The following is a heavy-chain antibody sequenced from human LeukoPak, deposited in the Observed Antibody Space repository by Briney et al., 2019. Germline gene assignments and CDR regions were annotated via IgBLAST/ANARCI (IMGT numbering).Heavy chain of an antibody. CDR3: VRDATREDGYVYFDY. J-gene: IGHJ4*02. CDR2: ISTSGSTR. V-gene: IGHV3-48*03. Sequence: PGGSLRLSCAASGFTFSSYEMNWVRQAPGKGLEWLSYISTSGSTRHYADSVQGRFTISRDNARNSVYLEMNSLRAEDTAVYHCVRDATREDGYVYFDYWGQGNLVTVSS. CDR1: GFTFSSYE. D-gene: IGHD3-16*01.